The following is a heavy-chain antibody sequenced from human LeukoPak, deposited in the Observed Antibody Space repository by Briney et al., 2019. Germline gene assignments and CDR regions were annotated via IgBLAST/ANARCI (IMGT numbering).Heavy chain of an antibody. J-gene: IGHJ5*02. CDR1: GFTFSSYG. Sequence: GGSLRLSCAASGFTFSSYGMHWVRQAPGKGPEWVAFIRYDGTNKYYAESVKGRFTISRDNSKNTLYVQMNSLRAEDTAVYYCAKGNYYDSSAYNWFDPWGQGTLVTVSS. V-gene: IGHV3-30*02. CDR3: AKGNYYDSSAYNWFDP. D-gene: IGHD3-22*01. CDR2: IRYDGTNK.